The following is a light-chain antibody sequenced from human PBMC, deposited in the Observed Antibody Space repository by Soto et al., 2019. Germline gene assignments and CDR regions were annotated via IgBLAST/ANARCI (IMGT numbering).Light chain of an antibody. CDR3: QVWDSSSDRV. CDR1: NIGSKS. CDR2: YDS. V-gene: IGLV3-21*04. Sequence: VLTQPPSVSVAPGKTARITCGGNNIGSKSVHWYQQKPGQAPVLVIYYDSDRPSGIPERFSGSNSGNTATLTISRVEAGDEADYYCQVWDSSSDRVFGGGTKLTVL. J-gene: IGLJ2*01.